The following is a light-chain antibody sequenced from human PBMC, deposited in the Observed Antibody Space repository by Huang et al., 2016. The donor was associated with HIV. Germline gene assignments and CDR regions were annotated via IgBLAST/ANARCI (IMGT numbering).Light chain of an antibody. Sequence: EVVLTQSPPTLSLFPGETATLSCRASQTIGTYVAWYQQRPGQGPRRLIYDGYNRAAGVPARISGAGSGTTFSLSISGLESEDFGVYYCQQRRSWPLTFGGGTKVEV. CDR2: DGY. CDR3: QQRRSWPLT. J-gene: IGKJ4*01. V-gene: IGKV3-11*01. CDR1: QTIGTY.